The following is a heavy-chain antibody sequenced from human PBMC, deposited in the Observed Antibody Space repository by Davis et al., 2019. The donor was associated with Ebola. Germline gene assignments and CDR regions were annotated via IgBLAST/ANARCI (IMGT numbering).Heavy chain of an antibody. CDR3: VAGASVGYSLYVDY. CDR1: GFPFSSYR. Sequence: ESLKISCAASGFPFSSYRMSWLRQAPGKRLEWLSAISDKGDRTHYVDAVKGRFRISRDNSKNTLYLQMNSLRAEDTAVYYCVAGASVGYSLYVDYWGQGILAIVSS. CDR2: ISDKGDRT. V-gene: IGHV3-23*01. J-gene: IGHJ4*02. D-gene: IGHD1-26*01.